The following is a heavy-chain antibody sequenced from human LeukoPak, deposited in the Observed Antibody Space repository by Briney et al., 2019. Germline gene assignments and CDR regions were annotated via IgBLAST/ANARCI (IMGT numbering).Heavy chain of an antibody. CDR2: INPNSGGT. CDR3: ARDPTLKYYYDSSGSQNVYMDV. D-gene: IGHD3-22*01. J-gene: IGHJ6*03. Sequence: ASVTVSFKASGYTFTGYYMHWVRQAPGQGLEWMGWINPNSGGTNYAQKFQGRVTMTRDTSISTAYMELSRLRSDDTAVYYCARDPTLKYYYDSSGSQNVYMDVWGKGTTVTVSS. CDR1: GYTFTGYY. V-gene: IGHV1-2*02.